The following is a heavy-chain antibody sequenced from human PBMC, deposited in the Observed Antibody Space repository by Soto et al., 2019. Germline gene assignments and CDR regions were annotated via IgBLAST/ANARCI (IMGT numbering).Heavy chain of an antibody. V-gene: IGHV6-1*01. CDR1: GDSVSSNSAA. CDR3: ARDSPGGGLRLSLRGMDV. J-gene: IGHJ6*02. D-gene: IGHD5-12*01. CDR2: TYYRSKWYN. Sequence: PSQTLSLTCAISGDSVSSNSAAWNWIRQSPSRGLEWLGRTYYRSKWYNDYAVSVKSRTTINPDTSKNQFSLQLNSVTPEDTAVYYCARDSPGGGLRLSLRGMDVWGQGTTVTVSS.